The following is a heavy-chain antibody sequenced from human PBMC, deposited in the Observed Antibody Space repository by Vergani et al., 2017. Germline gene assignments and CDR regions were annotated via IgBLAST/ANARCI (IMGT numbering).Heavy chain of an antibody. D-gene: IGHD6-19*01. V-gene: IGHV1-69*01. J-gene: IGHJ3*01. Sequence: QVQLVQSGAEVKKPGASVKVSCKASGYTFTSYGISWVRQAPGQGLEWMGGLIPIFGTANYAQKFQGRVTITADESTSTAYMELSSLRSEDTAVYYCAKGVYSSGWSVFLWGQGTMVTVSS. CDR2: LIPIFGTA. CDR3: AKGVYSSGWSVFL. CDR1: GYTFTSYG.